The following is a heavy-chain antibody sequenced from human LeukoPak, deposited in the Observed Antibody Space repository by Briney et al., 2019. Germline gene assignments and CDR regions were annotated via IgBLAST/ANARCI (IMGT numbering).Heavy chain of an antibody. CDR2: INPGDSDT. J-gene: IGHJ4*02. V-gene: IGHV5-51*01. CDR3: ARTSRGYSYGRNFDY. Sequence: GEALQISCKASGYIFTSYWIGWVRPLPGKGLEWMGIINPGDSDTRYSPSFQGQVTISADKSISTAYLQWSSLKASDTAMYYCARTSRGYSYGRNFDYWGQGTLVTVSS. CDR1: GYIFTSYW. D-gene: IGHD5-18*01.